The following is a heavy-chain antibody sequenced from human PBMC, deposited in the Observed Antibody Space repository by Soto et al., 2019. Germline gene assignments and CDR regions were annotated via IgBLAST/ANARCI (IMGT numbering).Heavy chain of an antibody. V-gene: IGHV1-8*01. J-gene: IGHJ4*02. CDR1: GYTFTSYD. CDR2: MNPNSGNT. Sequence: QVQLVQSGAEVKKPGASVKVSCKASGYTFTSYDINWVRQATGQGLEWMGWMNPNSGNTGYAQKFQGRVTMTRNTSISTAYMELSRLRSEDTAVYYCARGRGRFLEWLRDFDYWGQGTLVTVSS. CDR3: ARGRGRFLEWLRDFDY. D-gene: IGHD3-3*01.